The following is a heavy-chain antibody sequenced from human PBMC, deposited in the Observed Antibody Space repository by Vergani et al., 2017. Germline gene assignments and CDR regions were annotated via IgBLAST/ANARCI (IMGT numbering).Heavy chain of an antibody. V-gene: IGHV3-21*01. CDR2: ISCSSSYI. CDR1: GFTFSSYS. J-gene: IGHJ4*02. Sequence: EVQVVESGGGLVKPGGSLRLSCAASGFTFSSYSMNWVRQAPGKGLEWVSSISCSSSYIYYADSVKGRFTISRDNAKNSLYLQMNSLRAEDTAVYYCARGHYDSSGHNLPLGYWGQGTLVTVSS. CDR3: ARGHYDSSGHNLPLGY. D-gene: IGHD3-22*01.